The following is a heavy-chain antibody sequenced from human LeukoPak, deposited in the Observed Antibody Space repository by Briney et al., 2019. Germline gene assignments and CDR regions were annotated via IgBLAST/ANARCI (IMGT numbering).Heavy chain of an antibody. D-gene: IGHD1-26*01. CDR1: GGSFSGYY. Sequence: PSETLSLTCAVYGGSFSGYYWSWIRQPPGKGLEWIGEINHSGSTNYNSSLKSRVTMSVDTSKKQFSLKLSSVTAADTAVYYCAGWELLSDAFDIWGQGTMVTVSS. J-gene: IGHJ3*02. CDR2: INHSGST. CDR3: AGWELLSDAFDI. V-gene: IGHV4-34*01.